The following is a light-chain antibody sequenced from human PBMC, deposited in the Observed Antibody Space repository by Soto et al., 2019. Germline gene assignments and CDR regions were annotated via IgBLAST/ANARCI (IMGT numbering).Light chain of an antibody. V-gene: IGLV1-47*01. CDR3: AAWDDSLSGVV. CDR1: TSNIGSNF. J-gene: IGLJ2*01. CDR2: SNA. Sequence: QSVLTQAPSASGTPGQRVTISCSGSTSNIGSNFVFWYQHLAGMAPKLLIYSNAHRPSGVPDRFSGSKSGTSASLSISGLRSEDEAHYYCAAWDDSLSGVVFGGGTKVTVL.